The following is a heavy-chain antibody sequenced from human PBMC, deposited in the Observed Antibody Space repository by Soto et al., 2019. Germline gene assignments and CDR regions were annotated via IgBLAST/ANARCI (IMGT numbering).Heavy chain of an antibody. CDR1: GYTFTSYD. V-gene: IGHV1-8*01. CDR3: AREKVGAVDY. J-gene: IGHJ4*02. CDR2: MNTNSGNT. Sequence: QVQLVQSGAEVKKPGASVKVSCKASGYTFTSYDINWVRQATGQGLEWMGWMNTNSGNTGYAQKLQGRVTMTRNTTISTAYMEMSILISEDTAVYYCAREKVGAVDYWGQGTLVTVSS. D-gene: IGHD1-26*01.